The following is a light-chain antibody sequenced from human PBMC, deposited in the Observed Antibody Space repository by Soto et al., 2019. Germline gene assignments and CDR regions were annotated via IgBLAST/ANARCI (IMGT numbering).Light chain of an antibody. CDR2: GAS. V-gene: IGKV3-15*01. CDR1: QSIGTK. CDR3: QHYNDWPPTWT. J-gene: IGKJ1*01. Sequence: EIVMTQSPATLSVSPGERATLSCRASQSIGTKLAWNQQKPGQAPRVLIYGASTRATGIPARFSGSGSGTVFTLTISSLQSEDFAVYHCQHYNDWPPTWTFGQGTRVEIK.